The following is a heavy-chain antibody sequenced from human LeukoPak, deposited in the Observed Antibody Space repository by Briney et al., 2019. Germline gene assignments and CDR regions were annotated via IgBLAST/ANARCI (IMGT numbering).Heavy chain of an antibody. CDR3: ARDYSNSARYYYYYYMDV. J-gene: IGHJ6*03. CDR2: ISSSSSYI. Sequence: GGSLRLSCTASGFTFSDYAMSWFRQAPGKGLEWVSSISSSSSYIYYADSVKGRFTISRDNAKNSLYLQMNSLRAEDTAVYYCARDYSNSARYYYYYYMDVWGKGTTVTVSS. CDR1: GFTFSDYA. D-gene: IGHD2-21*01. V-gene: IGHV3-21*01.